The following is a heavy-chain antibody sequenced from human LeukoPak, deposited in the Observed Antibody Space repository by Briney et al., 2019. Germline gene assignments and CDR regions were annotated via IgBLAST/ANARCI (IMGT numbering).Heavy chain of an antibody. J-gene: IGHJ3*02. CDR3: ARATSYDAFDI. D-gene: IGHD5-12*01. CDR2: IYHSGST. V-gene: IGHV4-30-2*01. CDR1: GGSISSGGYS. Sequence: ASQTLSLTCAVSGGSISSGGYSWSWIRQPPGKGLEWIGYIYHSGSTYYNPSLKSRVTISVDRSKNQFSLKLSSVTAADTAVYYCARATSYDAFDIWGQGTMVTVSS.